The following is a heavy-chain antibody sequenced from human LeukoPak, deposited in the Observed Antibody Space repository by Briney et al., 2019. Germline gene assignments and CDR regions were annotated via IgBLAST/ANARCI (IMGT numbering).Heavy chain of an antibody. J-gene: IGHJ6*01. CDR3: ARENGYSDFDLVLYYYGMDV. Sequence: PGGSLRLSCAASGFTYSSYEMNGVRHATGKGLEWVSYNSSSCSTIYYVHYVKGRFNISRDNGKSSLYLLLNSRRAVDTAVYYCARENGYSDFDLVLYYYGMDVLGQGTTVSVCS. CDR1: GFTYSSYE. D-gene: IGHD5-12*01. V-gene: IGHV3-48*03. CDR2: NSSSCSTI.